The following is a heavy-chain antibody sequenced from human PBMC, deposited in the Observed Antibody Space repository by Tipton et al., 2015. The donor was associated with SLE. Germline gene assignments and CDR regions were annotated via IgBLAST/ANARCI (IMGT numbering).Heavy chain of an antibody. CDR2: IYYSGST. Sequence: TLSLTCTVSGGSISSSSYYWGWIRQPPGKGLEWIGSIYYSGSTYYNPSLTSRVTISVDTSKNQFSLKLSSVTAADTAVYYCARHAAGLWSGYYPYWGQGTLVTVSS. J-gene: IGHJ4*02. D-gene: IGHD3-3*01. CDR3: ARHAAGLWSGYYPY. V-gene: IGHV4-39*01. CDR1: GGSISSSSYY.